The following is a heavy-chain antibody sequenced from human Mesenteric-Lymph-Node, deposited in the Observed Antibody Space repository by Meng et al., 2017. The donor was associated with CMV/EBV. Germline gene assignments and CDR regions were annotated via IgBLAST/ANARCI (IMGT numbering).Heavy chain of an antibody. J-gene: IGHJ4*02. CDR1: GGSISSSNW. D-gene: IGHD6-19*01. CDR2: IYHSGST. V-gene: IGHV4-4*02. CDR3: ARASLLGSGWPFDY. Sequence: SETLSLTCAVSGGSISSSNWWSWVRQPPGKGLEWIGEIYHSGSTNYNPSLKSRVTISVDKSKNQFSLKLSSVTAADTAVYYCARASLLGSGWPFDYWGQGTLVTVSS.